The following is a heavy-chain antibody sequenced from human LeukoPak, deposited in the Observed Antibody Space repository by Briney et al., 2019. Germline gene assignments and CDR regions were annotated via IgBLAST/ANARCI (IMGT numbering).Heavy chain of an antibody. V-gene: IGHV4-61*02. D-gene: IGHD6-19*01. CDR3: ATRTPGAGRFDY. Sequence: PSETLSLTCTVSGDSISSGDYYWSWIRQPAGKGLEWIGRISSSGSTNYNPSLKSRVTISVDTSKNQFSLKLSSVTAADTAVYYCATRTPGAGRFDYWGQGTLVTVSS. CDR2: ISSSGST. J-gene: IGHJ4*02. CDR1: GDSISSGDYY.